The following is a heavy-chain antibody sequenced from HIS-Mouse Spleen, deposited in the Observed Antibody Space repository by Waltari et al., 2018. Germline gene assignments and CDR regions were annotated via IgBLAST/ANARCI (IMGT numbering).Heavy chain of an antibody. CDR2: ISYDGSNK. CDR3: AKASSGWLDY. J-gene: IGHJ4*02. CDR1: GSTFSSYG. D-gene: IGHD6-19*01. V-gene: IGHV3-30*18. Sequence: QVQLVESGGGVVQPGRSLRLSCAASGSTFSSYGMPWVRQAPGKGLEWVAVISYDGSNKYYADSVKGRFTISRDNSKNTLYLQMNSLRAEDTAVYYCAKASSGWLDYWGQGTLVTVSS.